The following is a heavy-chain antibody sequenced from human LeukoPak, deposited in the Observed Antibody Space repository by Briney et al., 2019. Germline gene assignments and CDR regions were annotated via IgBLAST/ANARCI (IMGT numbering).Heavy chain of an antibody. CDR2: IFTSGTS. CDR3: ASASQFGTFDS. D-gene: IGHD3-10*01. V-gene: IGHV4-4*09. J-gene: IGHJ4*02. CDR1: GGSISDYY. Sequence: PSETLSLTCTISGGSISDYYWTWIRQPPGKGLEWIGYIFTSGTSDYNPSLKSRVAISVDTSKNQFSLKLRSVTAADTAVYYCASASQFGTFDSWGQGTLVVVSS.